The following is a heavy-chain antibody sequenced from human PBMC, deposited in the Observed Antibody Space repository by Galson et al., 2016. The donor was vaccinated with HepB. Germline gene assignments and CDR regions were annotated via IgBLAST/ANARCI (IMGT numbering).Heavy chain of an antibody. CDR3: AKDLSTQRRKGEYAPDYYFDS. D-gene: IGHD2-8*01. CDR2: LVAGGGRP. J-gene: IGHJ4*02. V-gene: IGHV3-23*01. CDR1: GFTFSGYA. Sequence: SLRLSCAASGFTFSGYAMSWVRQAPGKGLEWVSLLVAGGGRPYYTDSVKGRLTISRDNSRNTLFLQMDSLRAEDTAVYYCAKDLSTQRRKGEYAPDYYFDSWGQGTLVTVSS.